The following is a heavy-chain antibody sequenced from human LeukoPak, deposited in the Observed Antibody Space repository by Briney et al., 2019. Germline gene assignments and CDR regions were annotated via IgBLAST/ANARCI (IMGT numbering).Heavy chain of an antibody. CDR1: GYTFTSYG. CDR3: ARDRSRYYYDSSGSDY. J-gene: IGHJ4*02. CDR2: ISAYNGNT. V-gene: IGHV1-18*01. D-gene: IGHD3-22*01. Sequence: ASVKVSCKASGYTFTSYGIGWVRQAPGQGLEWMGWISAYNGNTNYAQKLQGRVTMTTDTSTSTAYMELRSLRSDDTAVYYCARDRSRYYYDSSGSDYWGQGTLVTVSS.